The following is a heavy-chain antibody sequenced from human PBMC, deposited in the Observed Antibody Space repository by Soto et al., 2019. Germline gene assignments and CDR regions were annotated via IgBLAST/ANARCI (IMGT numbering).Heavy chain of an antibody. J-gene: IGHJ5*02. D-gene: IGHD3-10*01. CDR2: ISYDGSNK. CDR1: GFTFSSYG. V-gene: IGHV3-30*18. Sequence: QVQLVESGGGVVQPGRSLRLSCAASGFTFSSYGMHWVRQAPGKGLEWVAVISYDGSNKYYADSVKGRFTISRDNSKNTLYLQMNSLRAEDTAVYYCAKDRAYYYGSGIGWFDPWGQGTLVTVSS. CDR3: AKDRAYYYGSGIGWFDP.